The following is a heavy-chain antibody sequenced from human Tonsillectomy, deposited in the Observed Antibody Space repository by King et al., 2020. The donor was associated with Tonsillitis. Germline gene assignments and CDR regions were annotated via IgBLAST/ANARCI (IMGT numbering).Heavy chain of an antibody. CDR1: GDTFSSYA. CDR3: ARDSLGVAFDY. J-gene: IGHJ4*02. V-gene: IGHV1-69*04. Sequence: QLVQSGAEVKKPGSSVKVSCKASGDTFSSYAISWGRQAPGRGLEWMGRIIPILGMANYAQKFQGRVTITADKSTSTAYMELSSLRSEDTAVYYCARDSLGVAFDYWGQGTLVTVSS. D-gene: IGHD3-3*01. CDR2: IIPILGMA.